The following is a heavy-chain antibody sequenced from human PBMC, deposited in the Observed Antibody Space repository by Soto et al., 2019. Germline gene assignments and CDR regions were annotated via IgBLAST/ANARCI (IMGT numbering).Heavy chain of an antibody. CDR2: IIPILGIA. J-gene: IGHJ4*02. CDR1: GGTFSSYT. V-gene: IGHV1-69*08. Sequence: QVQLVQSGAEVKKPGSSVKVACKASGGTFSSYTISWVRQAPGQGLEWMGRIIPILGIANYAQKFQGRVTITADKSTSTAYMELSSLRSEDTAVYSCAREDGGNSPFDYWGQGTLVTVSS. CDR3: AREDGGNSPFDY. D-gene: IGHD2-21*02.